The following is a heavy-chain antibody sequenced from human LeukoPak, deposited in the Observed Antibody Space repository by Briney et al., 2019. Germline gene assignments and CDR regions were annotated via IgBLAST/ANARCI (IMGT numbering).Heavy chain of an antibody. D-gene: IGHD6-19*01. CDR1: GGSMSSYY. J-gene: IGHJ5*01. Sequence: PSETLSLTCTVSGGSMSSYYWSWIRQPPGKGLEWIAYIYYSGSTNYNPSLKSRLTISVDTPKNQFSLKLSSVTAADTAVYYCARAAVAGIRFDSWGQETLVTVSS. CDR3: ARAAVAGIRFDS. V-gene: IGHV4-59*01. CDR2: IYYSGST.